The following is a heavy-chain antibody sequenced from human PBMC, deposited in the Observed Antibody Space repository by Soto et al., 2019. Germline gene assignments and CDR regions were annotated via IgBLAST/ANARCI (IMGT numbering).Heavy chain of an antibody. V-gene: IGHV3-23*01. CDR1: GFTFSSYA. CDR2: ISGSGGGT. D-gene: IGHD2-15*01. J-gene: IGHJ4*02. CDR3: AKEEEGSGGSWLVY. Sequence: VQLLESGGGLVQPGGSLRLSCAASGFTFSSYAMSWVRQAPGKGLEWVSAISGSGGGTYYADSVMGRFTISRDNSKNTLYLQMNSLRAEDTAEYYCAKEEEGSGGSWLVYWGQGTLVTVSS.